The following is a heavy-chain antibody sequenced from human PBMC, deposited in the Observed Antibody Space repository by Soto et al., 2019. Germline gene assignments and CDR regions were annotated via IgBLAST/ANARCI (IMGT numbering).Heavy chain of an antibody. CDR3: ARGIFGTGTANDY. CDR1: GFTFSGSW. CDR2: INGDGSGT. V-gene: IGHV3-74*01. J-gene: IGHJ4*02. Sequence: EVQLVESGGGLVQPGGSLRLSCAASGFTFSGSWMHWVRQAPGKGLVWVSRINGDGSGTSYADFVKGRFTISRDDANHTLFLQMNGLRAEDTAVYYCARGIFGTGTANDYWGQGALVTVSS. D-gene: IGHD3-3*01.